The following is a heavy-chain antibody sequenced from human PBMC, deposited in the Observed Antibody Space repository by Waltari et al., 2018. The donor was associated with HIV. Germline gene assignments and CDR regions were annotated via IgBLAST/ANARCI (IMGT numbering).Heavy chain of an antibody. J-gene: IGHJ3*02. V-gene: IGHV3-33*06. CDR1: GCTVTRYG. CDR2: IWSDGYNK. Sequence: QVYLMEPGGSVVQPGGSLKRSAAATGCTVTRYGMHWVRQAPGKGLEWVAVIWSDGYNKFYADSVGGRFTFSRDNSKYTLSLQMNSLRAEDTALYYCVKERGPFNGFDIWGQGTMVTVSS. CDR3: VKERGPFNGFDI. D-gene: IGHD3-16*01.